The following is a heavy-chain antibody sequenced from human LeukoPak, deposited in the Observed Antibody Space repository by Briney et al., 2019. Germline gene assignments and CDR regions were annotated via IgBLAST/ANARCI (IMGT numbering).Heavy chain of an antibody. D-gene: IGHD3-22*01. CDR1: GYTFTSYG. J-gene: IGHJ4*02. CDR2: ISAFNDNT. CDR3: ARGSLADYYDSSGYLGGIDY. V-gene: IGHV1-18*01. Sequence: ASVKVSCKTSGYTFTSYGISWVRQAPGQGLEWMGWISAFNDNTNYAQKFQGRVTMTTDTSTSTAYMELSRLRSDDTAVYYCARGSLADYYDSSGYLGGIDYWGQGTLVTVSS.